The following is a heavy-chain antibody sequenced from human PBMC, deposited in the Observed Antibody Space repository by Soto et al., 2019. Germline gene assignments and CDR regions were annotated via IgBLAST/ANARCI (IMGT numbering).Heavy chain of an antibody. CDR3: GRSHDSSGYPFFDY. D-gene: IGHD3-22*01. J-gene: IGHJ4*02. V-gene: IGHV1-46*01. CDR1: GYRFTSYH. CDR2: INPSGGST. Sequence: SAKVSCKASGYRFTSYHIHWVRQAPGQGLEWMGIINPSGGSTKYAQKFLDRVTMTRDTSTSTVYMDLSSLKSEDTAVNYCGRSHDSSGYPFFDYWGQGSLLTAS.